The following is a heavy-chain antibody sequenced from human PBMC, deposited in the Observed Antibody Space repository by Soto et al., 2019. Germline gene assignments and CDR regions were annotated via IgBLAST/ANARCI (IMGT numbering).Heavy chain of an antibody. J-gene: IGHJ4*02. CDR2: IIPIFGTA. D-gene: IGHD3-22*01. V-gene: IGHV1-69*13. Sequence: ASVKVSCKASGGTFSSYAISWVRQAPGQGLEWMGGIIPIFGTANYAQKFQGRVTITADESTSTAYMELSSLRSEDTAVYYCASGGMRRYYDSSGTFDSGGKGPLVTVSS. CDR1: GGTFSSYA. CDR3: ASGGMRRYYDSSGTFDS.